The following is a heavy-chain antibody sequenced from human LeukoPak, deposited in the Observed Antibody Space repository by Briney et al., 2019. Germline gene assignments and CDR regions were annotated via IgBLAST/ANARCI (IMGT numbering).Heavy chain of an antibody. D-gene: IGHD3-9*01. CDR2: ISSSGSTI. J-gene: IGHJ3*02. CDR1: GFTFSSYE. Sequence: QPGGSLRLSCAASGFTFSSYEMNWVRQAPGKGLEWVSYISSSGSTIYYADSVKGRFTISRDNAKNSLYLQMNSLRAEDTAVYYCARDYDILTGYRGFAFDIWGQGTMVTVSS. CDR3: ARDYDILTGYRGFAFDI. V-gene: IGHV3-48*03.